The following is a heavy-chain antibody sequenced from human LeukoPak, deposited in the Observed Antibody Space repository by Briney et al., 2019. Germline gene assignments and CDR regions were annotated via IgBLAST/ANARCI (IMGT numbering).Heavy chain of an antibody. D-gene: IGHD6-19*01. CDR3: ARESYSSGWYWVNGYFDY. V-gene: IGHV4-59*01. J-gene: IGHJ4*02. Sequence: PSETLSLTCTVSGGSISSYYWSWIRQPPGKGLEWIGYIYYSGSTNYNPSLKSRVTISVDTSKNQFSLKLSSVTAADTAVYYCARESYSSGWYWVNGYFDYWGQGTLVTVSS. CDR1: GGSISSYY. CDR2: IYYSGST.